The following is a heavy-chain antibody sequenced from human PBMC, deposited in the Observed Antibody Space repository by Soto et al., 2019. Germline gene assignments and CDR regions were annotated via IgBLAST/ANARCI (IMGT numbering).Heavy chain of an antibody. CDR3: AKGEALGGYYPNY. CDR1: GFTFSNAW. CDR2: ISYDGSNK. V-gene: IGHV3-30*18. D-gene: IGHD3-22*01. J-gene: IGHJ4*02. Sequence: PGGSLRLSCAASGFTFSNAWMNWVRQAPGKGLEWVAVISYDGSNKYYADSVKGRFTISRDNSKNTLYLQMNSLRAEDTAVYYCAKGEALGGYYPNYWGQGTLVTVSS.